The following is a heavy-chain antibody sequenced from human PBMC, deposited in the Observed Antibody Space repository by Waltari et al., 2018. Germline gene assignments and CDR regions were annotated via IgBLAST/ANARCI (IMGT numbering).Heavy chain of an antibody. D-gene: IGHD6-13*01. J-gene: IGHJ5*02. V-gene: IGHV4-34*01. CDR3: ARAITYSIAAAGTGRANWCDP. CDR1: GGSFSGYY. CDR2: NNQSGTT. Sequence: QVQLQQWGAGLLKPSETLSLTCAVSGGSFSGYYWSWHRQPPGQGLGWIGENNQSGTTNYTRPPKSGGTISVDTSNNQCAVKLGSVTAADTAVYYCARAITYSIAAAGTGRANWCDPWGQGTLVTVSS.